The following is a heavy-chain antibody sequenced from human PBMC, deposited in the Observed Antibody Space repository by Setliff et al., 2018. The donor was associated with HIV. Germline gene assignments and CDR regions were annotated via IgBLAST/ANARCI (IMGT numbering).Heavy chain of an antibody. J-gene: IGHJ5*02. CDR3: ARDAPTVYANGWFDP. Sequence: SETLSLTCAVSGYSISSSHWWGWIRQPPGKGLEWIGSIYHSGSTYYNPSLRSRVTISVDTSKNQFSLKLSSVTAADTAVYYCARDAPTVYANGWFDPWGQGTLVTVSS. D-gene: IGHD2-8*01. CDR1: GYSISSSHW. V-gene: IGHV4-38-2*02. CDR2: IYHSGST.